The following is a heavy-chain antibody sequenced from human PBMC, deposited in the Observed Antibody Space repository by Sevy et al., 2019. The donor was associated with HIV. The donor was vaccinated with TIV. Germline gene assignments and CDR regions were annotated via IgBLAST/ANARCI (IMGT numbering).Heavy chain of an antibody. CDR2: IYYSGST. Sequence: SETLSLTCTVSGGSISSYYWSWIRQPPGKGLEWIGYIYYSGSTNYNPSLKSRVTISVDTSKNQFSLKLSSVTAADTAVYYCARATGTEALDAFDIWGQGTMVTVSS. CDR1: GGSISSYY. J-gene: IGHJ3*02. CDR3: ARATGTEALDAFDI. D-gene: IGHD1-1*01. V-gene: IGHV4-59*01.